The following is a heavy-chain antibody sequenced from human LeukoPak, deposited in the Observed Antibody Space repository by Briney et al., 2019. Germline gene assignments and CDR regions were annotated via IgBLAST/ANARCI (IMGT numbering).Heavy chain of an antibody. CDR1: GYSISSGYY. D-gene: IGHD6-19*01. V-gene: IGHV4-38-2*01. Sequence: SETLSLTCAVSGYSISSGYYWGWIRQPPGKGLEWIGSIYHSGSTYYNPSLKSRVTISVDTSKNQFSLKLSSVTAADTAVYYCARVSSAGIWDYWGQGTLVTVSS. J-gene: IGHJ4*02. CDR3: ARVSSAGIWDY. CDR2: IYHSGST.